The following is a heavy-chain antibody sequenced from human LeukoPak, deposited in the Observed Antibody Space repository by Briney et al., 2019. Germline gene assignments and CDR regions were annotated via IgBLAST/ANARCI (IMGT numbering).Heavy chain of an antibody. CDR2: INHSGST. Sequence: SETLSLTCAVYGGSFSGYHWSWICQPPGKGLEWIGEINHSGSTNYNPSLKSRVTISVDTSKNQFSLKLRSVTAADTAVYYCARGYGSSSYNWFDPWGQGTLVTVSP. CDR1: GGSFSGYH. D-gene: IGHD6-6*01. V-gene: IGHV4-34*01. J-gene: IGHJ5*02. CDR3: ARGYGSSSYNWFDP.